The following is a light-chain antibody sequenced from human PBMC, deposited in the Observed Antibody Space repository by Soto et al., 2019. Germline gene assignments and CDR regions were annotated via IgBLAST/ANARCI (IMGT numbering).Light chain of an antibody. V-gene: IGLV3-9*01. CDR2: RDS. CDR3: QVWDSSTWV. Sequence: SYELTQPLSVSVALGQTARITCGGNNIGSKNVHWYQQKPGQAPVLVIYRDSNRPSGIPERFSGSNSGNTATLTSSRAQAGDEADYYCQVWDSSTWVFGRGTKLTVL. J-gene: IGLJ3*02. CDR1: NIGSKN.